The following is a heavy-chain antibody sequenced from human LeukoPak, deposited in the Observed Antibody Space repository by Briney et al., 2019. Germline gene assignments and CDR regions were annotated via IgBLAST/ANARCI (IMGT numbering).Heavy chain of an antibody. CDR3: ARVVHPYDYESSGLTYDAFDI. D-gene: IGHD3-22*01. CDR1: GYTFTSYA. Sequence: ASVKVSCKASGYTFTSYAMNWVRQAPGQGLEWMGWINTNTGNPTYAQGFTGRFVFSLDTSVNTAYLQISSLKAEDTAVYYCARVVHPYDYESSGLTYDAFDIWGQGAMVTVSS. J-gene: IGHJ3*02. CDR2: INTNTGNP. V-gene: IGHV7-4-1*02.